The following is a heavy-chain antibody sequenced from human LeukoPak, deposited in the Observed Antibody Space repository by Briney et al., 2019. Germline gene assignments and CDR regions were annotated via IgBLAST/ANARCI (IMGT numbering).Heavy chain of an antibody. CDR3: ARQSPAGSGGYYYYMDV. CDR2: LYPGDSDA. Sequence: GESLKISCRGSGYNFTNYWIAWVRQMPGKGLEWMGILYPGDSDARYSPSFQGQVTISADKSISTAYLQWSSLKASDSAIYYCARQSPAGSGGYYYYMDVWAKGTTVTVSS. J-gene: IGHJ6*03. V-gene: IGHV5-51*01. D-gene: IGHD3-10*01. CDR1: GYNFTNYW.